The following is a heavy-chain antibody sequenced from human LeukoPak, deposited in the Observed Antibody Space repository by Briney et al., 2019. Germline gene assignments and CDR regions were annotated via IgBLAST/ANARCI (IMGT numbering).Heavy chain of an antibody. Sequence: GSSVKVSCKASGGTFGSYAISWVRQAPGQGLEWMGGIIPIFGTANYAQKFQGRVTITADESTSIAYMELSSLRSEDTAVYYCARDLEYSYGYGGILGYWGQGTLVTVSS. CDR3: ARDLEYSYGYGGILGY. J-gene: IGHJ4*02. D-gene: IGHD5-18*01. V-gene: IGHV1-69*01. CDR2: IIPIFGTA. CDR1: GGTFGSYA.